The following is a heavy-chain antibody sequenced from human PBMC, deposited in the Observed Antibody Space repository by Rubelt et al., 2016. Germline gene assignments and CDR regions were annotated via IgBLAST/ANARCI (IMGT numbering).Heavy chain of an antibody. CDR2: ISNGGRT. J-gene: IGHJ6*02. CDR3: ARHYNWDYDAFGDMGV. D-gene: IGHD1-7*01. CDR1: GDTSLHF. Sequence: QVQLQESGPGLVKPSETLSLTCAVSGDTSLHFWRWVRQPPGKGLEWIGSISNGGRTNYSPSLKSRVTISRDTSKTQISLTLTSVTATDTAVYYGARHYNWDYDAFGDMGVWGQGTTVTVSS. V-gene: IGHV4-59*08.